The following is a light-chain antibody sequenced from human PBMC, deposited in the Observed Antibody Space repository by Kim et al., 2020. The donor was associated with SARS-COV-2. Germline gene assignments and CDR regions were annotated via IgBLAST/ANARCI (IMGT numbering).Light chain of an antibody. CDR2: AAS. V-gene: IGKV1-39*01. CDR3: QQGYSSPQIT. Sequence: SVRDTVVFTCRESQSIRSHLNWYQQRPGKAPQLLVYAASSLQSEVPSRFSGSGSGTDFTLTISRLQPEDFATYFCQQGYSSPQITFGQGTRLEIK. J-gene: IGKJ5*01. CDR1: QSIRSH.